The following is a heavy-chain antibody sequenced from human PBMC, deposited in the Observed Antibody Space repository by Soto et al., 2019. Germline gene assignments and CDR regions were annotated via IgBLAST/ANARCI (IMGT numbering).Heavy chain of an antibody. CDR3: ARGGAMGVDY. D-gene: IGHD1-26*01. J-gene: IGHJ4*02. CDR2: IYFDGITT. CDR1: GFTFNTHW. Sequence: GGSLRLSCTASGFTFNTHWMHWVRQAPGKGLVWVSRIYFDGITTNYADSVKGRLTVSRENAKHTVYLNVNTLRDEDTAMYFYARGGAMGVDYWGQGTLVTVSS. V-gene: IGHV3-74*01.